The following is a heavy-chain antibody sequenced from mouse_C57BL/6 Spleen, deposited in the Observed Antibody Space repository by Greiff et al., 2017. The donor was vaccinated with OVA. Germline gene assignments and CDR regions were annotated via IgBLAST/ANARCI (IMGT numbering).Heavy chain of an antibody. Sequence: QVQLQQSGAELVKPGASVKMSCKASGYTFTSYWITWVKQRPGQGLEWIGDIYPGSGSTNYNEKFKSKATPTVDTSSSTAYMQLSSLTSEDSAVYYCARSRFTTVVATDWYFDVWGTGTTVTVSS. CDR2: IYPGSGST. CDR1: GYTFTSYW. CDR3: ARSRFTTVVATDWYFDV. D-gene: IGHD1-1*01. J-gene: IGHJ1*03. V-gene: IGHV1-55*01.